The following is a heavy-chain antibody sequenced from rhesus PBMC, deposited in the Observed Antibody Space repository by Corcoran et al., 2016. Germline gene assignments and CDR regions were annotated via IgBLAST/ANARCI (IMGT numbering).Heavy chain of an antibody. V-gene: IGHV4-122*02. CDR1: GGPIRSGYYY. CDR3: ARADLGAEYFEF. CDR2: ITYSGST. Sequence: QVQLQESGPGLVKPSETLSLTCAVSGGPIRSGYYYWSWIRQPPGKGLEWIGSITYSGSTSYNPSLKSRVTISRDTSKNQFSLKLSSVTAADTAVYYCARADLGAEYFEFWGQGALVTVSS. J-gene: IGHJ1*01.